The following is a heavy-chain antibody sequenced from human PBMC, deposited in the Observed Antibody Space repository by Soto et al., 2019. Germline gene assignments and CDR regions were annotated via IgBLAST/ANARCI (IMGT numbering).Heavy chain of an antibody. CDR2: MNPESGNT. J-gene: IGHJ4*02. CDR3: ARAIRNQLLSDQ. Sequence: QVQLVQSGAEVKQPGASVKVSCRPSGYTFSNYDITWVRQATGQGHEWMGWMNPESGNTGFAQKFQGRVTVNRVTSITTADMELNSLTSEDTAVYYCARAIRNQLLSDQWGQGTLVTVSS. D-gene: IGHD1-7*01. V-gene: IGHV1-8*01. CDR1: GYTFSNYD.